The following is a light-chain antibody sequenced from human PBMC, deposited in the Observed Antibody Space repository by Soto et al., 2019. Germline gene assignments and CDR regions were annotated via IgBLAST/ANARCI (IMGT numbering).Light chain of an antibody. Sequence: QSVLTQPASVSGSPGQSITISCTGTSSDIGGYNYVSWYQQHPGKAPKLMIYDVSDRPSGVSNRFSGSKSGNTASLTISGVQAEDEADYYCASYASSNTVLFGGWTKLTVL. CDR1: SSDIGGYNY. CDR2: DVS. V-gene: IGLV2-14*03. J-gene: IGLJ2*01. CDR3: ASYASSNTVL.